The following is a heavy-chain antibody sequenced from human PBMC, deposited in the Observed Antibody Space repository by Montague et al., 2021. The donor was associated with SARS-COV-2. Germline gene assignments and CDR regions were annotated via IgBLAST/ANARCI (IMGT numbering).Heavy chain of an antibody. Sequence: SETLSLTCSVSGGSINNYYWGWVRQSPGKGLEWIGYIYYSGSVTTSYNPSLKSRVSISVDTSENQFSLKLASVTATDTAVYFCARPWSVSGWFYFDDWGQGTLVSVSS. CDR3: ARPWSVSGWFYFDD. D-gene: IGHD6-19*01. V-gene: IGHV4-59*08. CDR1: GGSINNYY. CDR2: IYYSGSVTT. J-gene: IGHJ4*02.